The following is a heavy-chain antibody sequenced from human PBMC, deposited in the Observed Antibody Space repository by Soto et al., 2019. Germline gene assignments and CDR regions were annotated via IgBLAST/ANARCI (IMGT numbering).Heavy chain of an antibody. V-gene: IGHV4-34*01. CDR1: GGSFSGYY. CDR2: INHSRST. J-gene: IGHJ4*02. D-gene: IGHD7-27*01. Sequence: QVQLQQWGAGLLKPSETLSLTCAVYGGSFSGYYWSWIRQPPGKGLEWIGEINHSRSTNYNPSLKSRDTISVDTSKNQFSLKLSSVTAADTAVYYCARGWGRIFDYWGQGTLVTVSS. CDR3: ARGWGRIFDY.